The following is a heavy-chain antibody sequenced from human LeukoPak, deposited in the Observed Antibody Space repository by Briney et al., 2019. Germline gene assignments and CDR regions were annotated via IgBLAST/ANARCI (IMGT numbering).Heavy chain of an antibody. CDR1: GFTFSTYA. CDR3: ANREGGYTYDPFDY. CDR2: ISGSCDTT. Sequence: GGSLRLSCAASGFTFSTYAMSWVRQAPGRGLEWVSAISGSCDTTYYADSVKGRFTISRKNSKTTLYLQMNSLRAEDTAVYYCANREGGYTYDPFDYWGQGTLVTVSS. V-gene: IGHV3-23*01. D-gene: IGHD5-18*01. J-gene: IGHJ4*02.